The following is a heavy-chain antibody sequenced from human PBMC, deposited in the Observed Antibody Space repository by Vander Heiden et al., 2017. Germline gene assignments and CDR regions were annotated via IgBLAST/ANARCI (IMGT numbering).Heavy chain of an antibody. CDR3: ASSNVLRYFEG. CDR1: GGTFSSYA. D-gene: IGHD3-9*01. CDR2: IIPIFGTA. Sequence: QVQLVQSGAEVKKPGSSVKVSCKASGGTFSSYAISWVRQALGQGLEWMGGIIPIFGTANSAQKFQGRVTITADKSTSTAYMELSSLRSEDTAGYYCASSNVLRYFEGWGQGTLVTVSS. J-gene: IGHJ4*02. V-gene: IGHV1-69*06.